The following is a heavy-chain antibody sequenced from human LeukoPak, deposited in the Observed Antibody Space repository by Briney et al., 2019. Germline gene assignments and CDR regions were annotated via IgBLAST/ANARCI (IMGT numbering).Heavy chain of an antibody. CDR3: ARDFTPEWFDIH. Sequence: GGSLRLSCVASGLAFSSYSMHWVRQAPGKGLEWVGVISYDGSDEYYTDSVKGRFTISRDNSKNTVYLQMNSLRANDTAVYYCARDFTPEWFDIHWGQGTLVTVSS. D-gene: IGHD3-3*01. V-gene: IGHV3-30*04. J-gene: IGHJ4*02. CDR1: GLAFSSYS. CDR2: ISYDGSDE.